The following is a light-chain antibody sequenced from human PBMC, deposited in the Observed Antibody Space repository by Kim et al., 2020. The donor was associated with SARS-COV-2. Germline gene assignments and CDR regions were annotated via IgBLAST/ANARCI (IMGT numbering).Light chain of an antibody. Sequence: ASVGDRVTITCRASQSISSYLNWYQQKPGKAPKLLIYGASNLQSGVPSRFSGSASGTDFTLTISSLQPEDFATYYCQQSYSSRPNSFGRGTKLEI. CDR3: QQSYSSRPNS. V-gene: IGKV1-39*01. J-gene: IGKJ2*03. CDR2: GAS. CDR1: QSISSY.